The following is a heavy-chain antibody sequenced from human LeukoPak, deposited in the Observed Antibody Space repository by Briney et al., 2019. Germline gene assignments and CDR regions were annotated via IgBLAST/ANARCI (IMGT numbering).Heavy chain of an antibody. J-gene: IGHJ4*02. D-gene: IGHD2-15*01. CDR2: IYHSGIT. CDR1: GYSISSGYY. V-gene: IGHV4-38-2*02. Sequence: SETLSLTCTVSGYSISSGYYWGWIRQPPGKGLEWIGSIYHSGITYYNPSLKSRVTISVDTSKNQFSLKLSSVIAADTAVYYCARLWSTDCSGGSCPHQPNYWGQGTLVTVSS. CDR3: ARLWSTDCSGGSCPHQPNY.